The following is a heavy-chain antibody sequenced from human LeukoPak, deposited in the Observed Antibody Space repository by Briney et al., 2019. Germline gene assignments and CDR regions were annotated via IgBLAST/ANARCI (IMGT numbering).Heavy chain of an antibody. CDR2: IYYSGST. D-gene: IGHD3-10*01. V-gene: IGHV4-59*01. J-gene: IGHJ4*02. Sequence: PSETLSLTCTVSGGSISSYYWSWIRQPPGKGLEWIGYIYYSGSTNYNPSLKSRVTISVDTSKNQFSLKLSSVTAADTAVYYCARVYYHGSGSYFIDYWGQGTLVTVSS. CDR1: GGSISSYY. CDR3: ARVYYHGSGSYFIDY.